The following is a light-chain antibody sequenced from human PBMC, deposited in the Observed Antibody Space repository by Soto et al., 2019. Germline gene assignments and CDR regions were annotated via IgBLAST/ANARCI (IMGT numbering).Light chain of an antibody. Sequence: QSALTQPRSVSGSPGQSVTISCSGTNSDVGGYNYVSWYQQHPGKAPKVMLYDVSERPSGVPDRFSGSKSGNTASLTISGLQAEDEADYYCCSYAGTYTYVFGTGTKLTVL. CDR1: NSDVGGYNY. J-gene: IGLJ1*01. V-gene: IGLV2-11*01. CDR3: CSYAGTYTYV. CDR2: DVS.